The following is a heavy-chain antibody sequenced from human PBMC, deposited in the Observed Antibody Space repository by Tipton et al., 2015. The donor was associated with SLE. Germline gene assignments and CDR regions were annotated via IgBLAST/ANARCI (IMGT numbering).Heavy chain of an antibody. J-gene: IGHJ4*02. V-gene: IGHV3-23*01. CDR1: GFTFSSYA. Sequence: SLRLSCAASGFTFSSYAMSWVRQAPGEGLEWVSALSGSGGSTYYADSVKGRFTISRDTSKNTLYLQMNSLRAEDTAVYYCAKVVESSGSGGYDYWGQGTLVTVSS. D-gene: IGHD6-25*01. CDR2: LSGSGGST. CDR3: AKVVESSGSGGYDY.